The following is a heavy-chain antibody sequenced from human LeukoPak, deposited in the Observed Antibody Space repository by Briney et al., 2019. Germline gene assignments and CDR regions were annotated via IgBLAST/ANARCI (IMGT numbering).Heavy chain of an antibody. CDR1: GGPISSHY. D-gene: IGHD1-1*01. J-gene: IGHJ3*02. CDR2: IYYSGST. CDR3: ARWKGRAFDI. V-gene: IGHV4-59*11. Sequence: SETLSLTCTVSGGPISSHYWSWIRQPPGKGLEWIGYIYYSGSTKYNPSLKSRVTISVDTSKNQFSLKLSSVTAADTAVYYCARWKGRAFDIWGQGTMVTVSS.